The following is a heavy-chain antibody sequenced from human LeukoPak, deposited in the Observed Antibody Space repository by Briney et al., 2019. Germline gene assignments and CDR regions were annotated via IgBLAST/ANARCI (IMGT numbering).Heavy chain of an antibody. CDR2: ISGSGGST. CDR3: AKDVVVVAATPSGYDY. J-gene: IGHJ4*02. CDR1: GFTFSSYG. Sequence: QPGGTLRLSCAASGFTFSSYGMSWVRQAPGKGLEWVSAISGSGGSTYYADSVKGRFTISRDNSKNTLYLQMNSLRAEDTAVYYCAKDVVVVAATPSGYDYWGQGTLVTVSS. V-gene: IGHV3-23*01. D-gene: IGHD2-15*01.